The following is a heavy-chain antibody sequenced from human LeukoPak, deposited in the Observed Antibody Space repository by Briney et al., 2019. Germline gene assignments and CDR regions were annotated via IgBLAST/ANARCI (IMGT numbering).Heavy chain of an antibody. Sequence: PGGSLRLSCAASGFTFSSYAMHWVRQAPGKGLEYVSAISSNGGSTYYANSVRGRFTISRDNAKNTLYLQMGSLRAEDMAVYYCARVRSYDSGVYYYDYWGQGTLVTVSS. CDR2: ISSNGGST. D-gene: IGHD3-22*01. J-gene: IGHJ4*02. V-gene: IGHV3-64*01. CDR3: ARVRSYDSGVYYYDY. CDR1: GFTFSSYA.